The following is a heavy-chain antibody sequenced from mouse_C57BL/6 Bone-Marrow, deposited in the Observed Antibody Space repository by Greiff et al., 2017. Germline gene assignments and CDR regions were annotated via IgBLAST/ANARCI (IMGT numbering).Heavy chain of an antibody. CDR2: IDPANGNT. V-gene: IGHV14-3*01. CDR3: ARWGIVTTGVRWYFDY. CDR1: GFNIKNTY. J-gene: IGHJ2*01. D-gene: IGHD2-5*01. Sequence: VQLKQSVAELVRPGASVKLSCTASGFNIKNTYMHWVKQRPEQGLEWIGRIDPANGNTKYAPKFQGKATITADTSSNTAYLQLSSLTSEDTAIYYCARWGIVTTGVRWYFDYWGQGTTLTVSS.